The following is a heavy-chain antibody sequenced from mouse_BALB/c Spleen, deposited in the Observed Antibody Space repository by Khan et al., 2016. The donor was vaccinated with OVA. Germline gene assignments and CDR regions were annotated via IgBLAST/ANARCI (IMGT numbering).Heavy chain of an antibody. Sequence: QVQLKQSGPGLVAPSQSLSITCTVSGFSLTTYGISWVRQPPGKGLEWLGVIWGDGSTNYHSALRSRLSISKDNSKSQVILKLNSIQTDDTATYYCAKDTSGCWFAYWGQGTLVTVSA. V-gene: IGHV2-3*01. D-gene: IGHD3-2*01. CDR2: IWGDGST. CDR1: GFSLTTYG. J-gene: IGHJ3*01. CDR3: AKDTSGCWFAY.